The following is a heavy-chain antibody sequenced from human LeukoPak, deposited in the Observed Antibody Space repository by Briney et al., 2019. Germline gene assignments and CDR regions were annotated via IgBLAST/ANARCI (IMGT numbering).Heavy chain of an antibody. Sequence: HPGGSLRLSCAASGFTFSSYGMHWVRQAPGKGLEWVAVISYDGSNKYYADFVKGRLTISRDNSKNTLYLQMNSLRAEDMAVYYCAKARGMYSSSAMDVWGQGTTVTVSS. CDR2: ISYDGSNK. CDR3: AKARGMYSSSAMDV. V-gene: IGHV3-30*18. D-gene: IGHD6-19*01. J-gene: IGHJ6*02. CDR1: GFTFSSYG.